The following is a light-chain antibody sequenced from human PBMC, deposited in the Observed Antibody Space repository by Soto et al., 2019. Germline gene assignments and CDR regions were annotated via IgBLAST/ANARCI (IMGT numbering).Light chain of an antibody. V-gene: IGLV8-61*01. J-gene: IGLJ7*02. CDR3: VLYMGSGISV. CDR2: NTN. Sequence: QTVVTQEPSFSVSPGGTVTLTCGLSSGSVSTSYYPSWYQQTPGQAPRTLIYNTNARSPGVPDRFSGSILGNKAALTITGAQADDESDYYCVLYMGSGISVFGGGTQLTAL. CDR1: SGSVSTSYY.